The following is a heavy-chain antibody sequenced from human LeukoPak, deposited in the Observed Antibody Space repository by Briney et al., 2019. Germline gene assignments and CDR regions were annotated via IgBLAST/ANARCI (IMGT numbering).Heavy chain of an antibody. J-gene: IGHJ4*02. CDR1: GGSISSGDYY. Sequence: SETLSLTCTVSGGSISSGDYYWSWIRQPPGKGLEWIGYIYYSGSTYYNPSLKSRVTISVDTSKNQFSLELSSVTAADTAVYYCARVRYYYGSGSLDDYWGQGSLVTVCS. CDR3: ARVRYYYGSGSLDDY. V-gene: IGHV4-30-4*01. D-gene: IGHD3-10*01. CDR2: IYYSGST.